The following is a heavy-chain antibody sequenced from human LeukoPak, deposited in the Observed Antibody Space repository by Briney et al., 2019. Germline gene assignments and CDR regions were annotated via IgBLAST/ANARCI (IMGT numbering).Heavy chain of an antibody. Sequence: ASVKVSCKASEYTFTGYYMHWVRQAPGQGLEWMGRIDPNTGGTIYAQKFQGRVTMTRDTSVNTAYMDLSRLTSDDTAVYYCARDRGSYYPDFDYWGQGTLVTVSS. CDR3: ARDRGSYYPDFDY. V-gene: IGHV1-2*06. J-gene: IGHJ4*02. CDR1: EYTFTGYY. CDR2: IDPNTGGT. D-gene: IGHD1-26*01.